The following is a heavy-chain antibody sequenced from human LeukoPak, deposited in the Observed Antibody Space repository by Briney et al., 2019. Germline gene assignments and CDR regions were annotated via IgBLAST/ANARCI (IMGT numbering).Heavy chain of an antibody. CDR1: GFTFSSYS. CDR3: ARDEGGLAPFDY. J-gene: IGHJ4*02. V-gene: IGHV3-21*01. CDR2: ISSSSSYI. D-gene: IGHD6-19*01. Sequence: GRSLRLSCAASGFTFSSYSMNWVRQAPGKGLEWVSSISSSSSYIYYADSVKGRFTISRDNAKNSLYLQMNSLRAEDTAVYYCARDEGGLAPFDYWGQGTLVTVSS.